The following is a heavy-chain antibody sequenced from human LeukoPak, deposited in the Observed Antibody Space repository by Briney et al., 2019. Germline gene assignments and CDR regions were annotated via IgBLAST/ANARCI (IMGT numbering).Heavy chain of an antibody. CDR1: GFKLFSEYS. V-gene: IGHV3-21*01. D-gene: IGHD1-26*01. CDR2: ISSTSSYI. Sequence: GGSLRLSCVASGFKLFSEYSMNWVRQAPGKGLEWVSSISSTSSYIFYADSVKGRFTISRDNAKNSLYLQMNSLRAEDTAVYYCARGIVGTTETTFDYWGQGTLVTVSS. CDR3: ARGIVGTTETTFDY. J-gene: IGHJ4*02.